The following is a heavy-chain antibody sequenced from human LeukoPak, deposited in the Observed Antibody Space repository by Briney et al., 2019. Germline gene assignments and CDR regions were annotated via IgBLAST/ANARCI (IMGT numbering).Heavy chain of an antibody. V-gene: IGHV3-7*01. CDR3: VKDAGTA. CDR1: GFTFSNNW. Sequence: GGSLRLSCAASGFTFSNNWMSWVRQAPGKGLECVANIKKDGSEKYYINSVKGRFTISRDNAKNSLYLQMNSLRAEDTALYYCVKDAGTAWGQGTLVTVSS. D-gene: IGHD2-8*02. J-gene: IGHJ5*02. CDR2: IKKDGSEK.